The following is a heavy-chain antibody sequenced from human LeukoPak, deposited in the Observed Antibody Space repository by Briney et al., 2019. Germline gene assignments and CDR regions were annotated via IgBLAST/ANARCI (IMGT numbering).Heavy chain of an antibody. J-gene: IGHJ4*02. V-gene: IGHV3-7*03. D-gene: IGHD6-13*01. CDR1: RFTFSDYY. CDR2: IKPDGTTK. CDR3: ARSIPYGTTWYGRSDY. Sequence: GGSLRLSCAVSRFTFSDYYMSWIRQAPGKGLEWVANIKPDGTTKFYVDSVKGRFTISRDNALNSLYLQMNSLRAEDTAIYYCARSIPYGTTWYGRSDYWGQGTLVTVSS.